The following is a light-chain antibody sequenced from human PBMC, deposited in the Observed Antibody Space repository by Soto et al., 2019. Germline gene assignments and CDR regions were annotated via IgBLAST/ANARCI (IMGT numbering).Light chain of an antibody. CDR2: DVS. Sequence: QSALPQPASVSGSPGQSITISCTGTSSDVGDYNYVSWYQQHPGKAPKLMIYDVSNRPSGVSNRFSGSKSGNTASLTISGLQAEDEADYYCSSYTSSSTRVFGGGTKLTVL. CDR1: SSDVGDYNY. J-gene: IGLJ2*01. CDR3: SSYTSSSTRV. V-gene: IGLV2-14*01.